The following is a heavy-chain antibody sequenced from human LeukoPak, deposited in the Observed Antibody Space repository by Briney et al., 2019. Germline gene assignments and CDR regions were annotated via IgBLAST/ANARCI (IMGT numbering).Heavy chain of an antibody. D-gene: IGHD5/OR15-5a*01. CDR2: MSYSGST. V-gene: IGHV4-39*01. Sequence: SETLSLTCTVSGGYISSSSYFWAWIRQPPGKGLECIGSMSYSGSTYYNPSLKSRVTISVGTSKNQFSLKLTSVTAADTAVYYCARHLRSVYDPRAFDYWGQGTLVTVSS. CDR3: ARHLRSVYDPRAFDY. J-gene: IGHJ4*02. CDR1: GGYISSSSYF.